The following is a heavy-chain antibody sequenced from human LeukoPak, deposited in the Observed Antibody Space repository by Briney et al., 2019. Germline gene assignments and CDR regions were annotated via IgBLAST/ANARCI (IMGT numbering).Heavy chain of an antibody. Sequence: PGGSLSLSCAASGFTFSSYGMHWVRQAPGKGLEWVAFIRYDGSNKYYADSVKGRFTISRDNSKNTLYLQMNSLRAEDTAVYYCAKPDYYDSSGLNYFDYWGQGNLVTVSS. CDR3: AKPDYYDSSGLNYFDY. J-gene: IGHJ4*02. D-gene: IGHD3-22*01. V-gene: IGHV3-30*02. CDR1: GFTFSSYG. CDR2: IRYDGSNK.